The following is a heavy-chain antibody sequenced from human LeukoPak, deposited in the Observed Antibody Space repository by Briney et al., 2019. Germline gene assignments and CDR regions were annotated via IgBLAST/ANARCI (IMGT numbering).Heavy chain of an antibody. CDR1: GGTFSSYA. V-gene: IGHV1-69*05. J-gene: IGHJ4*02. Sequence: GASVKVSCKASGGTFSSYAISWVRQAPGQGLEWMGGIIPIFGTANYAQKFQGRVTITTDESTSTAYMELSSLRSEDTAVYYCARGAEAPAAAGLTWGYWGQGTLVTVSS. CDR3: ARGAEAPAAAGLTWGY. D-gene: IGHD6-13*01. CDR2: IIPIFGTA.